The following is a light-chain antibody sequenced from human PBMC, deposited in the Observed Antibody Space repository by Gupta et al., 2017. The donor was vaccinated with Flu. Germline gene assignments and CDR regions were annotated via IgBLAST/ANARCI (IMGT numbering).Light chain of an antibody. CDR1: HNIKDY. J-gene: IGKJ2*01. Sequence: DIQMTQSPSSLSASGADRVTITCRASHNIKDYLHWYQQKPGKAPKVLIFAASSLQSGVPSRFSGSGSGTDFTLTITSLQPEDFATYYCQQSCSSPYTFGQGTKLEI. V-gene: IGKV1-39*01. CDR2: AAS. CDR3: QQSCSSPYT.